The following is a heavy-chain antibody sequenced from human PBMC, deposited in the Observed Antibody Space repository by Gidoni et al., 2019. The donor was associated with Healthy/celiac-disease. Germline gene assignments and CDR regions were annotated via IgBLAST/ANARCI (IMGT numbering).Heavy chain of an antibody. D-gene: IGHD1-26*01. J-gene: IGHJ4*02. CDR1: GGTFSSYA. V-gene: IGHV1-69*01. CDR3: ARNDWATTGGHY. Sequence: QVQLVQSGAEVKKPGSSVQVSCKASGGTFSSYAISWVRQAPGQGLEWMGGVIPTFGTATYALKFQGRVTITADESTSIAYMELSSLRSEDTAVYYCARNDWATTGGHYWGQGTLVTVSS. CDR2: VIPTFGTA.